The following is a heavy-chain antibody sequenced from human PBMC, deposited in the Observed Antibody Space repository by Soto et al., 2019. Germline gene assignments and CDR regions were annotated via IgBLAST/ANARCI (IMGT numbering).Heavy chain of an antibody. CDR1: GFTFDDYA. D-gene: IGHD1-26*01. V-gene: IGHV3-43*02. CDR2: ISGDGGST. Sequence: GGSLRISCAASGFTFDDYAMHWVRQAQGKGLEWVSLISGDGGSTYYADSVTRRFTISRDNSKNSLYLQMNSLRTEATALYYFAKDILDFVGAIGGAFDIWGQGTMVTVSS. J-gene: IGHJ3*02. CDR3: AKDILDFVGAIGGAFDI.